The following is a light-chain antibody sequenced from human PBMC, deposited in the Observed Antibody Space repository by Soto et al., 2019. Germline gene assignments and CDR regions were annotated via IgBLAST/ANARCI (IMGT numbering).Light chain of an antibody. Sequence: QSVLTQPPSASGTPGQRVTISCSGANSNIGRNSVNWYQQLPGTAPKVLIFGNNQRPSGVPDRFSASKSGTSASLAVTGLQSEDEADYYCAAWDDSLNGVLFGGGTKVTVL. V-gene: IGLV1-44*01. J-gene: IGLJ2*01. CDR1: NSNIGRNS. CDR2: GNN. CDR3: AAWDDSLNGVL.